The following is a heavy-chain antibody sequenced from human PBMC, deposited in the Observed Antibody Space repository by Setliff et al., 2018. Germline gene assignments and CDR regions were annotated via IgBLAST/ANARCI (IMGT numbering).Heavy chain of an antibody. V-gene: IGHV4-59*01. CDR2: VYHSGTA. D-gene: IGHD1-1*01. CDR1: GGPFSGAS. Sequence: PSETLSLTCTVSGGPFSGASIWSWIRQPPGKGLEFIGYVYHSGTAKYDPSLESRAIMSVDASKNEISLKLKSVTAADTAVYYCAKGGTHRYFDFWGQGALVTVS. J-gene: IGHJ4*02. CDR3: AKGGTHRYFDF.